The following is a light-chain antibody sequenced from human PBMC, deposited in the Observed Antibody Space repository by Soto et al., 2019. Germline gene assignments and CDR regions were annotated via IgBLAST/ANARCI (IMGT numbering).Light chain of an antibody. CDR3: LQNYFYPFT. Sequence: AIQMTQSPSSLSASVGDRVTITCRASQGIRNDLDWFQQKPGKAPKLLIYAASNLHSGVPARFSGSGSGTDFTLTISSLQPEDFATYYCLQNYFYPFTFGPGTKVDIK. V-gene: IGKV1-6*01. J-gene: IGKJ3*01. CDR1: QGIRND. CDR2: AAS.